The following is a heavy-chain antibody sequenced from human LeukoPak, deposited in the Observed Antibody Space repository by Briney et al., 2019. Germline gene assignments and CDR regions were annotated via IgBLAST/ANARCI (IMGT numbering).Heavy chain of an antibody. CDR1: GFTFTDVY. CDR2: ISPNSADI. Sequence: GGSLRLSCAASGFTFTDVYMSWIRQSPGKGLEWLAYISPNSADISYADSVKGRFTISRDNAKNSLYLQMNSLRVEDTGIYYCSRDPRSLDYWGQGALVTVSS. CDR3: SRDPRSLDY. V-gene: IGHV3-11*01. J-gene: IGHJ4*02.